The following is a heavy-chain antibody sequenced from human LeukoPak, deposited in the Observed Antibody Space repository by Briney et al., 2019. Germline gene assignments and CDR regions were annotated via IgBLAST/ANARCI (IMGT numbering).Heavy chain of an antibody. V-gene: IGHV4-39*01. CDR1: GGSISSSSYY. CDR3: ARLGEGSFDY. J-gene: IGHJ4*02. Sequence: PSETLSLTCTVSGGSISSSSYYWGWIRQPPGKGLEWIGSIYYSGSTYYNPSLKSRVTISVDTSKNQFSLKLSSVTAADTAVYYCARLGEGSFDYWGQGTLVTVSS. D-gene: IGHD3-16*01. CDR2: IYYSGST.